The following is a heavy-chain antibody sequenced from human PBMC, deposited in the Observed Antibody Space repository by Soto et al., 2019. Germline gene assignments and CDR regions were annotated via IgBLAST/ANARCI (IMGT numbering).Heavy chain of an antibody. CDR1: GFTFSSYW. J-gene: IGHJ4*02. CDR2: INSDGSST. Sequence: EVQLVESGGGLVQTGGSLRLSCAASGFTFSSYWMHWVRQAPGKGLVWVSRINSDGSSTSYADSVKGRFTISRDNAKNKLYLAMKRLRAEDTAVYYCARVETYSSSWEAGGFDYWGQGTLVTVSS. CDR3: ARVETYSSSWEAGGFDY. V-gene: IGHV3-74*01. D-gene: IGHD6-13*01.